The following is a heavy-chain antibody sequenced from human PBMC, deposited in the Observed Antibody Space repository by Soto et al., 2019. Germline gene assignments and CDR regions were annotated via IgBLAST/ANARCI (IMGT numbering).Heavy chain of an antibody. V-gene: IGHV3-73*01. CDR3: TRLPSDAFDI. CDR2: IRSKGNSYAT. J-gene: IGHJ3*02. CDR1: GFTFSGSA. Sequence: PGGSLRLSCAASGFTFSGSAMHWVRQASGKGLEWVGRIRSKGNSYATAYAASVKGRFTISRDDSKNTAYLQMNSLKTEDTAVYYCTRLPSDAFDIWGQGTVVTVSS.